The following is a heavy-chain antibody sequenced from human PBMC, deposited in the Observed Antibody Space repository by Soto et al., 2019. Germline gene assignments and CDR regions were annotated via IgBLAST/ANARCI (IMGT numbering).Heavy chain of an antibody. V-gene: IGHV4-39*01. Sequence: QLQLQESGPGLVKPSETLSLTCTVSGGSISSSSYYWGWIRQPPGQGLEGIGSIDYSGSTYYNPSLKSRVTISVDTSKNQFSLKLSSVTAADPAVYYCARQVRLGPETDIVVVVAAGDFDYWGQGTLVTVSS. D-gene: IGHD2-15*01. J-gene: IGHJ4*02. CDR2: IDYSGST. CDR1: GGSISSSSYY. CDR3: ARQVRLGPETDIVVVVAAGDFDY.